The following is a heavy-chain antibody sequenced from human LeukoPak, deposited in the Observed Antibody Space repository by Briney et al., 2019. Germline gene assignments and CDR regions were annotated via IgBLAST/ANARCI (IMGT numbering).Heavy chain of an antibody. V-gene: IGHV3-53*01. CDR2: IYRGGYT. CDR3: AIGSTVFHARR. Sequence: GGSLRLSCVASEFNARYTYMTWVRQAPGKGLEWISVIYRGGYTDYADSVKGRFTISSDNPKRTLYLQTNSLSAEDTATYYCAIGSTVFHARRWGQGTRVTVSS. J-gene: IGHJ4*02. D-gene: IGHD4-17*01. CDR1: EFNARYTY.